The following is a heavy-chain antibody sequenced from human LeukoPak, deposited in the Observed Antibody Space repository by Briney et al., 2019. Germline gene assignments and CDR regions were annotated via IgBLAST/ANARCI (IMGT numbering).Heavy chain of an antibody. CDR1: GYTFTGYY. D-gene: IGHD3-10*01. V-gene: IGHV1-2*06. CDR2: INPNSGGT. J-gene: IGHJ3*02. Sequence: GASVKVSCKASGYTFTGYYIYWVRQAPGQGLEWMGRINPNSGGTNYAQKFQGRVTMTRDTSISTAYMTLVRLTSDATALYYCARDRGSGSYYIHDAFDIWGQGTMVTVSS. CDR3: ARDRGSGSYYIHDAFDI.